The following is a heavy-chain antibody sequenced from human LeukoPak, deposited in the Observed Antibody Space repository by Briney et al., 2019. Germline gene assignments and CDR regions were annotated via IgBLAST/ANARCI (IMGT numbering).Heavy chain of an antibody. CDR2: ISAYNGNT. J-gene: IGHJ6*02. CDR1: GYTFTSYG. CDR3: ARVGSGSSSYYYYGMDV. D-gene: IGHD1-26*01. V-gene: IGHV1-18*01. Sequence: ASVKVSCKASGYTFTSYGISWVRQAPGQGLEWMGWISAYNGNTNYAQKLQGRVTMTTDTSTSTAYMELRSLRSDDTAVYYCARVGSGSSSYYYYGMDVWGQGTTITVSS.